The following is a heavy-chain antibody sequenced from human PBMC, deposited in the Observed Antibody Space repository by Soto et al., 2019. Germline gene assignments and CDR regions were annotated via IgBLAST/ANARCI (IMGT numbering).Heavy chain of an antibody. CDR3: ARDFAYCGGDCYSSPLFDY. V-gene: IGHV4-30-4*01. D-gene: IGHD2-21*02. Sequence: SETLSLTCTVSGGSISSGDYYWSWIRQPPGKGLEWIGYIYYSGSTYYNPSLKSRVTISVDTSKNQFSLKLSSVTAADTAVYYCARDFAYCGGDCYSSPLFDYWGQGTLVTSPQ. J-gene: IGHJ4*02. CDR1: GGSISSGDYY. CDR2: IYYSGST.